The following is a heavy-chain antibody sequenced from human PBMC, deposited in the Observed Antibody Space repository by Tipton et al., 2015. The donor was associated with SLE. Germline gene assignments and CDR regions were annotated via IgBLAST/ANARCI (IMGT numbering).Heavy chain of an antibody. CDR2: INTDGSAT. CDR1: GFTFSYYA. CDR3: ARGGLGYCETTGCEHYSCHGMAG. Sequence: SLRLSCAASGFTFSYYAMNWVRQAPGKGLEWVSRINTDGSATDYADSVKGRFTISRDNSKNTLYLQMNSLRAEDTAVYSCARGGLGYCETTGCEHYSCHGMAGWRQGTTVTVAS. D-gene: IGHD2-15*01. V-gene: IGHV3-74*01. J-gene: IGHJ6*02.